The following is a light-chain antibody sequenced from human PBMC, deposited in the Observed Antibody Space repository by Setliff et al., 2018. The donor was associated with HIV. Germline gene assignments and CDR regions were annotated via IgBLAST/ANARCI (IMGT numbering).Light chain of an antibody. CDR2: QVS. J-gene: IGLJ1*01. CDR1: SSDVGGYNY. CDR3: SSYTSSGTRV. V-gene: IGLV2-14*01. Sequence: QSVLTQPASVSGSPGQSITISCSGASSDVGGYNYVSWYQQHPGKAPKLVIYQVSYRPSGASNRFSGSKSGNTASLTISGLQAEDEADYYCSSYTSSGTRVFGTGTKVTVL.